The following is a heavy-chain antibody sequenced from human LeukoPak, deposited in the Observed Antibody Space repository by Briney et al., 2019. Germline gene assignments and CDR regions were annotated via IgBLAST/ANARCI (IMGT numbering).Heavy chain of an antibody. CDR2: INAGNGNT. Sequence: ASVKVSCKASGYTFTIYAMHWVRQAPGQRLEWMGWINAGNGNTKYSQEFQGRVTITRNTSISTAYMELSSLRSEDTAVYYCARGDSILRAFDIWGQGTMVTVSS. V-gene: IGHV1-3*03. J-gene: IGHJ3*02. CDR1: GYTFTIYA. CDR3: ARGDSILRAFDI. D-gene: IGHD1-26*01.